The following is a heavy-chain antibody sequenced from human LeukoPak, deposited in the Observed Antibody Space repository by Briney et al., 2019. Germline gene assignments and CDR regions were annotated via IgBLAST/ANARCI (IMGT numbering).Heavy chain of an antibody. CDR3: AKDVRGGILTGYYPYYYYYGMDV. Sequence: GGSLRLSCAVSGFIFDDYAMHWVRQAPGKGLEWVSGISWNSGSIGYADSVRGRFTISRNNAKNSLYLQMNSLRAEDTALYYCAKDVRGGILTGYYPYYYYYGMDVWGQGTTVTVSS. CDR2: ISWNSGSI. J-gene: IGHJ6*02. V-gene: IGHV3-9*01. CDR1: GFIFDDYA. D-gene: IGHD3-9*01.